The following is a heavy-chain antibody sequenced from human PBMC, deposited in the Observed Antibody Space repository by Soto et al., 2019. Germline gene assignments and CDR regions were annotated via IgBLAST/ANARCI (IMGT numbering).Heavy chain of an antibody. CDR2: IWYDGSNK. CDR1: GFTFSSYG. Sequence: GALRLSCAASGFTFSSYGMHWVHQAPGKGLEWVAVIWYDGSNKYYADSVKGRFTISRDNSKNTLYLQMNSLRAEDTAVYYCARSYQLRPFDYWGQGTLVTVSS. D-gene: IGHD2-2*01. V-gene: IGHV3-33*01. J-gene: IGHJ4*02. CDR3: ARSYQLRPFDY.